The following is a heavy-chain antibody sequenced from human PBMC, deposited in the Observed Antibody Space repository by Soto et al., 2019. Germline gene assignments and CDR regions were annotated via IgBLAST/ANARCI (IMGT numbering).Heavy chain of an antibody. CDR1: GGSISSYY. Sequence: PLETLSLTCTVSGGSISSYYWSWIRQPPGKGLEWIGYIYYSGSTNYNPSLKSRVTISVDTSKNQFSLKLSSVTAADTAVYYCARNHRPTMVRGSYNWFDPWGQGTLVTVSS. CDR3: ARNHRPTMVRGSYNWFDP. D-gene: IGHD3-10*01. CDR2: IYYSGST. V-gene: IGHV4-59*01. J-gene: IGHJ5*02.